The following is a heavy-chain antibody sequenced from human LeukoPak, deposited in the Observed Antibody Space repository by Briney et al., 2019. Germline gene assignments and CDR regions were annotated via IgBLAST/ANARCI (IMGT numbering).Heavy chain of an antibody. CDR3: ARDHSSSWSNAFDI. Sequence: SVKVSCKASGGTFSSYAISWVRQAPGQGLEWMGGIIPIFGTANYAQKFQGRVTITADKSTSTAYMELSSLRSEDTAVYYCARDHSSSWSNAFDIWGQGTMVTVSS. D-gene: IGHD6-13*01. V-gene: IGHV1-69*06. CDR1: GGTFSSYA. J-gene: IGHJ3*02. CDR2: IIPIFGTA.